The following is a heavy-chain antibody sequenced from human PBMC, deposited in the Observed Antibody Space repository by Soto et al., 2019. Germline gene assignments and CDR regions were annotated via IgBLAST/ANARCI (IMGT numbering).Heavy chain of an antibody. Sequence: QVQLVQSGAEVKKPGSSVKVSCKPSGGTFSSYAISWVRQAPGQGLEWMGGIIPIFGTANYAQKFQGRVTITAEKSTSTAYMELSSLRSVDTAVYYCARDLLDCSSTSCYSGQNWFDHWGQGTLVTVSS. V-gene: IGHV1-69*06. J-gene: IGHJ5*02. CDR1: GGTFSSYA. D-gene: IGHD2-2*01. CDR2: IIPIFGTA. CDR3: ARDLLDCSSTSCYSGQNWFDH.